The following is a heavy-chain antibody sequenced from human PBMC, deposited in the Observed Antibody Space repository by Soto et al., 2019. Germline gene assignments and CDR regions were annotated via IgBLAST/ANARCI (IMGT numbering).Heavy chain of an antibody. J-gene: IGHJ5*01. CDR2: ISYSWGP. V-gene: IGHV4-61*01. Sequence: ETLSLTCSVSTGYLERSIYFWNWIRQPPGKGLEWIGNISYSWGPNPNPALKSHVTLSLDTFNNQFSLTRTSVTAADTAMYYCASSTLFPDSRGYHFKNLDSWGQGTLVTVSS. CDR3: ASSTLFPDSRGYHFKNLDS. D-gene: IGHD3-22*01. CDR1: TGYLERSIYF.